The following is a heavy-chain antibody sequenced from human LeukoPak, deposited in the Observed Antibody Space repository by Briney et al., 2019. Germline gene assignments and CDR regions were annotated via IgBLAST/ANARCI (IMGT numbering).Heavy chain of an antibody. Sequence: ASVKVSCKASGYTFTSYDINWVRQSTGQGLEWMGWMNPNSGNTGYAQKFQGRVTMTRNTSISTAYMELSSLRSEDTAVYYCARGFLQLVLARRGIYYYYMDVWGKGTTVTVSS. CDR2: MNPNSGNT. J-gene: IGHJ6*03. D-gene: IGHD6-6*01. V-gene: IGHV1-8*01. CDR1: GYTFTSYD. CDR3: ARGFLQLVLARRGIYYYYMDV.